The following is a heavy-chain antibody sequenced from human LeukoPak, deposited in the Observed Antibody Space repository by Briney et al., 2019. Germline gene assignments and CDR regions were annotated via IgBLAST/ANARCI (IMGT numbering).Heavy chain of an antibody. D-gene: IGHD6-19*01. J-gene: IGHJ4*02. Sequence: GRSLRLSCAASGFTFSSYAMSWVRQAPGKGLEWVSGISGSGGSTYYADSVKGRFTISRDNSKNTLYLQMNSLRAEDTAVYYCAKDHHSSGWYYFDYWGQGTLVTVSS. CDR2: ISGSGGST. CDR1: GFTFSSYA. V-gene: IGHV3-23*01. CDR3: AKDHHSSGWYYFDY.